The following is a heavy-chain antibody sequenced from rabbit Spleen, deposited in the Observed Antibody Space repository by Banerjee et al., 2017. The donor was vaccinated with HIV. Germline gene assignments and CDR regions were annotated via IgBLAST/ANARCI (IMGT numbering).Heavy chain of an antibody. CDR1: GFTISSYYY. Sequence: QEQLEESGGDLVQPEGSLALTCKASGFTISSYYYMCWVRQAPGKGLEWIACINGGSSGNIFYARWAKGRFTISSHNAQNTLYLQLSSLTVADTATYFCVRDQAGDADYGPYYLNLWGQGTLVTVS. V-gene: IGHV1S45*01. CDR3: VRDQAGDADYGPYYLNL. J-gene: IGHJ4*01. D-gene: IGHD2-1*01. CDR2: INGGSSGNI.